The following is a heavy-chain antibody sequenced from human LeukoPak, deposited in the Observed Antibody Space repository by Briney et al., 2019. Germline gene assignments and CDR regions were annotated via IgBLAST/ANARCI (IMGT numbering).Heavy chain of an antibody. V-gene: IGHV4-39*01. CDR2: IYYSGST. Sequence: SETLSLTCTVSGGSISSSSYYWGWIRQPPGKGLEWIGNIYYSGSTYYNPSLKSRVTISVDTSKNQFSLKLSSVTAADTAVYYCASFLVRRDSSGYYYADAFDIWGQVTMVTVSS. J-gene: IGHJ3*02. CDR1: GGSISSSSYY. D-gene: IGHD3-22*01. CDR3: ASFLVRRDSSGYYYADAFDI.